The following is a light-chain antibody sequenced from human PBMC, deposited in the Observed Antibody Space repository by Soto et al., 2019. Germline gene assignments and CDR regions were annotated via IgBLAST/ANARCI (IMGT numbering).Light chain of an antibody. CDR2: GAS. V-gene: IGKV3-15*01. CDR3: QQYNSWPIT. J-gene: IGKJ5*01. Sequence: EVVMTQSPATLSVSPGERATLSCRASQNIGSSLAWYQQKPGQAPRLLIYGASTGATGLPARFSGSGSGTEFTLTINSLQSEDFTVYYCQQYNSWPITFGQGTRLEIK. CDR1: QNIGSS.